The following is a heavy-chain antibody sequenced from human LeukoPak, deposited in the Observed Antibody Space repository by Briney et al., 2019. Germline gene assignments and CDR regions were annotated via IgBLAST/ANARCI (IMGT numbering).Heavy chain of an antibody. J-gene: IGHJ4*02. D-gene: IGHD6-19*01. CDR3: ARGIALAGDVDY. CDR2: IYYSGST. V-gene: IGHV4-39*01. Sequence: SETLSLTCTVSGGSISSSSYYWGWIRQPPGKGLEWIGSIYYSGSTYYNPSLKSRVTISVDTSKNQFSLKLSSVTAADTAVYYCARGIALAGDVDYWGQGTLVTVSS. CDR1: GGSISSSSYY.